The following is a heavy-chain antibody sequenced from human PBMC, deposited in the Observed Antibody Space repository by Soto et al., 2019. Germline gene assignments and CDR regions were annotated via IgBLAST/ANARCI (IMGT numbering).Heavy chain of an antibody. CDR3: ARDKVDNYYYDSTGYKDY. CDR1: GYTFTNYY. D-gene: IGHD3-22*01. Sequence: ASVKVSCKASGYTFTNYYIHWVRQAPGQGLEWMGLINPSGGSTTYAQKFQGRVTMTRDTSTSTVYKELSSLRSEDTAVYYWARDKVDNYYYDSTGYKDYWGQGTLVTVSS. CDR2: INPSGGST. J-gene: IGHJ4*02. V-gene: IGHV1-46*01.